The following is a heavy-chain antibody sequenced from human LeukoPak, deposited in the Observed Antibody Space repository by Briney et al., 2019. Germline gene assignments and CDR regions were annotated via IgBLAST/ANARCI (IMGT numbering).Heavy chain of an antibody. V-gene: IGHV3-7*05. CDR1: EFTFSDYA. Sequence: GGSLRLSCAALEFTFSDYAMSWVRQTPEKGLEWVANIKQDGSEKVYVDSVKGRFTISRDNAQTSLYLHMNSLRAEDTAVYYCARDPYSSSWSYGMDVWGQGTTVTVSS. CDR2: IKQDGSEK. J-gene: IGHJ6*02. CDR3: ARDPYSSSWSYGMDV. D-gene: IGHD6-13*01.